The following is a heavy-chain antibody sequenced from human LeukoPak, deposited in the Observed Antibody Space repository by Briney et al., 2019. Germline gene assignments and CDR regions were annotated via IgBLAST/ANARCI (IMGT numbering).Heavy chain of an antibody. V-gene: IGHV1-69*04. CDR2: IFPILGIA. D-gene: IGHD4-17*01. CDR3: ARGGDNDYGDYPTY. Sequence: RASVKVSCTASGGTFSSYAISWVRQAPGQGLEWMGRIFPILGIANYAQKFQGRVTITADKSTSTAYMELSSLRSEDTAVYYCARGGDNDYGDYPTYWGQGTLVTVSS. J-gene: IGHJ4*02. CDR1: GGTFSSYA.